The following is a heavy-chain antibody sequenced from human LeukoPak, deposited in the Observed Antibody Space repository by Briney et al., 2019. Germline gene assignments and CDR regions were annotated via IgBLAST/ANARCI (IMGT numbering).Heavy chain of an antibody. V-gene: IGHV3-48*01. CDR1: GFTFSTYS. Sequence: GGSLRLSCAASGFTFSTYSMNWVRQAPGKGLEWVSYISSGTTIIYYADSVKGRFTISRDNAKNSLYLQMNSLRVEDTAVYYCAKMGGSSDFDYWGQGTLVTVSS. CDR2: ISSGTTII. CDR3: AKMGGSSDFDY. J-gene: IGHJ4*02. D-gene: IGHD1-26*01.